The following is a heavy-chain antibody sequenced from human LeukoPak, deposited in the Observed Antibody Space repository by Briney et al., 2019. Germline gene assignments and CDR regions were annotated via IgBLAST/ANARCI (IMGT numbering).Heavy chain of an antibody. J-gene: IGHJ4*02. CDR1: GGTFSSYA. CDR3: ARDRSGYEGGDF. V-gene: IGHV1-69*06. CDR2: IIPIFGTA. Sequence: SVKVSCKASGGTFSSYAISWVRQAPGQGLEWMGGIIPIFGTANYAQKFQGRVTITADKSTSTAYMELSSLRSEDTAVYYCARDRSGYEGGDFWGQGTLVTVSS. D-gene: IGHD5-12*01.